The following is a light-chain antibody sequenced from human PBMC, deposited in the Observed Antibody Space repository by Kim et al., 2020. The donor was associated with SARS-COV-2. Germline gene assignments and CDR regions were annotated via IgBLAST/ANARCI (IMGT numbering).Light chain of an antibody. CDR2: GAS. Sequence: EIVMTQSPATLSVSPGESATLSCRASQSVGSNLAWYQQKPGQAPRLLIFGASTRATGIPARFSGSGSGTEFTLTISSLQSEDFAVYYCKNYKSWPLTFGGRT. V-gene: IGKV3-15*01. CDR1: QSVGSN. J-gene: IGKJ4*01. CDR3: KNYKSWPLT.